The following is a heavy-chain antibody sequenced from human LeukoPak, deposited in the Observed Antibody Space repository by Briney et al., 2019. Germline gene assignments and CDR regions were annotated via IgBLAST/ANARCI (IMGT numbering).Heavy chain of an antibody. J-gene: IGHJ4*02. Sequence: PGGSLRLSCAASGFTFSSCGMHWVRQAPGKGLEWVAFIRYDGSNKYYADSVKGRFTISRDNSKNTLYLQMNSLRAEDTAVYYCAKDRFLVPDYWGQGTLVTVSS. D-gene: IGHD2-2*01. CDR1: GFTFSSCG. CDR2: IRYDGSNK. V-gene: IGHV3-30*02. CDR3: AKDRFLVPDY.